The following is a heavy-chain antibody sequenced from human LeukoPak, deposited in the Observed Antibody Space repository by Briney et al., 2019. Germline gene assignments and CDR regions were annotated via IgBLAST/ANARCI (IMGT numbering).Heavy chain of an antibody. CDR1: GFTFSSYA. CDR2: ISSASSNI. D-gene: IGHD7-27*01. CDR3: ARSFSLGIDY. V-gene: IGHV3-48*04. J-gene: IGHJ4*02. Sequence: GGSLRLSCAASGFTFSSYAMSWVRQAPGKGLEWVSYISSASSNIYYADSVKGRFTISRDNAKNSLYLQMNSLRAEDTAVYYCARSFSLGIDYWGQGTLVTVSS.